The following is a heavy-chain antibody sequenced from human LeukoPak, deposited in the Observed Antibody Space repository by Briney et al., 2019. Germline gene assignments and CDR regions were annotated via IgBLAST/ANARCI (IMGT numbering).Heavy chain of an antibody. CDR1: GFTFKNYG. CDR3: AKDWGFQYASGSYCDY. V-gene: IGHV3-30*18. Sequence: GGSLRLSCEASGFTFKNYGIHWVRQAPGKGLEWVAVISHDGSNKYYADSVRGRLSVSRDNSRNTLYLQMNSLRAEDTAVYYCAKDWGFQYASGSYCDYWGQGTQVTVSS. J-gene: IGHJ4*02. CDR2: ISHDGSNK. D-gene: IGHD3-10*01.